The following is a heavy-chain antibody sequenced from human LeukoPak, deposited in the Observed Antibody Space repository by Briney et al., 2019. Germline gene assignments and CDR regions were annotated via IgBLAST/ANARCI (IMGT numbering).Heavy chain of an antibody. D-gene: IGHD3-22*01. V-gene: IGHV4-39*07. CDR2: IYYSGRT. Sequence: SETLSLTCTVSGGSLSSSSYYWGWIRQPPGTGLEWLGSIYYSGRTYYNTSLKSRATISVDTSKNQFSLKLSSVTAADTAVYYCARDLGDYYDSSGHFDYWGQGTLVTVSS. CDR1: GGSLSSSSYY. J-gene: IGHJ4*02. CDR3: ARDLGDYYDSSGHFDY.